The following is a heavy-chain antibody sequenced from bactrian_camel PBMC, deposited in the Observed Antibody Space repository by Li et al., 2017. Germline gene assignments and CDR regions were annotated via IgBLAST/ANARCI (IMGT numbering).Heavy chain of an antibody. CDR1: GYTVSSNC. CDR2: LSIGDT. J-gene: IGHJ4*01. V-gene: IGHV3S42*01. D-gene: IGHD6*01. Sequence: DVQLVESGGGSVQFGGSLRLSCAASGYTVSSNCMGWFRQPRGEEREGVATLSIGDTTYADSVKGRFTISKDKANDMVYLQLNSLKTEGTALYYCAKAEYGGSSYNYWGQGTQVTVS. CDR3: AKAEYGGSSYNY.